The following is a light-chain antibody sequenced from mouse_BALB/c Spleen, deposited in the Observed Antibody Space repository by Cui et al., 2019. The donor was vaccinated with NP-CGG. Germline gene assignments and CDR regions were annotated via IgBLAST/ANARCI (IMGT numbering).Light chain of an antibody. J-gene: IGLJ1*01. CDR2: GTN. V-gene: IGLV1*01. Sequence: LVTLDSALTTSPGETVTLTCRSSTGAVTTSNYANWVQEKPDHLFTGLIGGTNNRAPGVPARFSGSLIGDKAALTITGAQTEDEAIYFCALWYSNHWVFGGGTKLTVL. CDR1: TGAVTTSNY. CDR3: ALWYSNHWV.